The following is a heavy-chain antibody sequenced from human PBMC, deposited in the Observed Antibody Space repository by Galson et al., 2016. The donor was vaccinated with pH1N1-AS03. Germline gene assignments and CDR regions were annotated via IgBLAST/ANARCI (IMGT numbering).Heavy chain of an antibody. V-gene: IGHV5-10-1*01. D-gene: IGHD3-22*01. J-gene: IGHJ4*02. CDR3: ARHPRDSSGFYDY. CDR2: IDPSDSYT. CDR1: GYSFSSYW. Sequence: QSGAEVKKPGESLRISCKGSGYSFSSYWITWVRQMPGKGLEWMGRIDPSDSYTKYSPSFQGHVTISADKSISTAHLQWSSLKASDTAMYYCARHPRDSSGFYDYWGQGTLVTVSS.